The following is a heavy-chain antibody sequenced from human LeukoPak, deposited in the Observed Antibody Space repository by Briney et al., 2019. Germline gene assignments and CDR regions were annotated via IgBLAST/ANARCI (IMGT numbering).Heavy chain of an antibody. CDR1: GFTFDDYG. J-gene: IGHJ4*02. D-gene: IGHD4-23*01. CDR3: AKDDDYGGNELDY. Sequence: PGGSLRLSCAASGFTFDDYGMSWVRQAPGKGLEWVSATSGSSGSTYYADSVKGRFTISRDNSKNTLYLQMNSLRAEDTAVYYCAKDDDYGGNELDYWGQGTLVTVSS. CDR2: TSGSSGST. V-gene: IGHV3-23*01.